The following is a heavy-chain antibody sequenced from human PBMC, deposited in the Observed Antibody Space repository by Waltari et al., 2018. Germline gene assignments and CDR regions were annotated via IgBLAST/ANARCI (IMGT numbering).Heavy chain of an antibody. CDR3: ARARDEDTAMVFFDH. J-gene: IGHJ4*01. Sequence: DVQLVESGGGLVHPGGSLRISCAASGFSVSTTHMAWVRQAPGEGLVWVSIIYPAGSTYNADPVKGRFTISRDVSQNTLHLQMNNVRPEDTAVYYCARARDEDTAMVFFDHWGRGTLVSVSS. D-gene: IGHD5-18*01. CDR1: GFSVSTTH. V-gene: IGHV3-66*02. CDR2: IYPAGST.